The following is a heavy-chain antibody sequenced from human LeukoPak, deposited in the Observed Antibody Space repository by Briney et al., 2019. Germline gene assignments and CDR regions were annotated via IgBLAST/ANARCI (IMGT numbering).Heavy chain of an antibody. CDR3: ARIKNDYGDYRPSDC. J-gene: IGHJ4*02. CDR2: ISPIGSTI. Sequence: GGSLRLSCAASGFTFSSYEMNWVRQPPGKGLEWVSYISPIGSTIYYAGSVKGRFTIFRDNAKNSLSLQMDSLRAEDTAVYYCARIKNDYGDYRPSDCWGQGTLVTVSS. CDR1: GFTFSSYE. D-gene: IGHD4-17*01. V-gene: IGHV3-48*03.